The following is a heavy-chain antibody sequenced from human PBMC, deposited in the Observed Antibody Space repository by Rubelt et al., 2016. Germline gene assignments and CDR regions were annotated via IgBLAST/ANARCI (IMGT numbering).Heavy chain of an antibody. CDR3: AKGHSLSDAFDI. V-gene: IGHV3-23*01. Sequence: MNWVRQAPGKGLEWVSLIRGSSGSTSYADSVKGRFTISRDNSKNALYLQMNSLRAEDTAVYYCAKGHSLSDAFDIWGQGTMVTVSS. D-gene: IGHD3-10*01. CDR2: IRGSSGST. J-gene: IGHJ3*02.